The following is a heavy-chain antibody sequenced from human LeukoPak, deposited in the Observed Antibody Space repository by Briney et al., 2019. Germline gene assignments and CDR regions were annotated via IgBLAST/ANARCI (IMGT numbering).Heavy chain of an antibody. CDR3: ARQGQYYGSGSQFDY. CDR1: GGSISSSSYY. CDR2: IYYSGST. J-gene: IGHJ4*02. D-gene: IGHD3-10*01. Sequence: SETLSLTCTVSGGSISSSSYYWGWIRPPPGKGLEWIGSIYYSGSTYYNPSLKSRVTISVDTSKNQFSLKLSSVTAADTAEYYCARQGQYYGSGSQFDYWGQGTLVTVSS. V-gene: IGHV4-39*01.